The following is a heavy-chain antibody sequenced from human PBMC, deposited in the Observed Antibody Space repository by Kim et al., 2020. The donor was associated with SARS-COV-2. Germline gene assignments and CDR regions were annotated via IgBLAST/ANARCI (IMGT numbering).Heavy chain of an antibody. Sequence: SETLSLTCTVSGGSISSGDYYWSWIRQPPGKGLEWIGYIYYSGSTYYNPSLKSRVTISVDTSKNQFSLKLSSVTAADTAVYYCARGDTAMPYGTFWFDPWGQGTLVTVSS. CDR2: IYYSGST. V-gene: IGHV4-30-4*01. J-gene: IGHJ5*02. CDR1: GGSISSGDYY. CDR3: ARGDTAMPYGTFWFDP. D-gene: IGHD5-18*01.